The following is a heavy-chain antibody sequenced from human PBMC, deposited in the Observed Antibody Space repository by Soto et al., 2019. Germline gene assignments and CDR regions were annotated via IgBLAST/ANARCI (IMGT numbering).Heavy chain of an antibody. V-gene: IGHV3-23*01. Sequence: EVQLLESGGGLVQPGGSLRLSCAASGFTFSSYAMSWVRQAPGKGLEWVSAISGSGGSTYYADSVKGRFTLSRDNSTNTLSLKVKSLRAEDSAVYYCGYRAGVTGRGAFDSWCQGTMVTVSS. J-gene: IGHJ3*02. D-gene: IGHD3-10*01. CDR2: ISGSGGST. CDR3: GYRAGVTGRGAFDS. CDR1: GFTFSSYA.